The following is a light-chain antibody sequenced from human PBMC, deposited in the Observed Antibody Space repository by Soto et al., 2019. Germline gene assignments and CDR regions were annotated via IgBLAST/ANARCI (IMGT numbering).Light chain of an antibody. CDR3: QQLNSYPIT. CDR2: AAS. J-gene: IGKJ4*01. CDR1: QGISSY. V-gene: IGKV1-9*01. Sequence: IQWTHSPSSLSASVGYIVTITLRASQGISSYLAWYQQKPGKAPKLLIYAASTLQSGVPSRFSGSGSGTDFTLTISSLQPEDFATYYCQQLNSYPITFGGGTRWIS.